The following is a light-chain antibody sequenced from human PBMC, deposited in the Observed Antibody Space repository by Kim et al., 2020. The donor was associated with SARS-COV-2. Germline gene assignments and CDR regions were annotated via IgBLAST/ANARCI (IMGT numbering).Light chain of an antibody. CDR2: DNN. Sequence: GHKVTIACSGSSSNIGNNYVSWYQQLPGTAPKLLIYDNNKRPSVIPDRFSGSKSGTSATLGITGLQTGDEADYCCGTWDSSLSAVVFGGGTQLTVL. CDR1: SSNIGNNY. CDR3: GTWDSSLSAVV. V-gene: IGLV1-51*01. J-gene: IGLJ2*01.